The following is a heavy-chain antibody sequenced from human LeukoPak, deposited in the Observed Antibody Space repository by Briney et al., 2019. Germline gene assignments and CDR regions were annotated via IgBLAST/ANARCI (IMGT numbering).Heavy chain of an antibody. D-gene: IGHD3-22*01. CDR3: ARGDDSSGYYYARKSYYFDY. CDR1: GGSISSYY. CDR2: IYYSGGT. V-gene: IGHV4-59*01. Sequence: SETLSLTCTVSGGSISSYYWSWIRQPPGKGLEWIGYIYYSGGTNYNPSLKSRVTISVDTSKNQFSLKLSSVTAADTAVYYCARGDDSSGYYYARKSYYFDYWGQGTLVTVSS. J-gene: IGHJ4*02.